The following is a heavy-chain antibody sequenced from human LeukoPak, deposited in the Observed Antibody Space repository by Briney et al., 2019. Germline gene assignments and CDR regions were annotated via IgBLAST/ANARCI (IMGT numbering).Heavy chain of an antibody. J-gene: IGHJ4*02. V-gene: IGHV3-21*01. D-gene: IGHD2-15*01. CDR1: GFTFGSYS. CDR2: ISSSSSYI. CDR3: ANTRKRYCSGGNCYSGILVYFDY. Sequence: GGSLRLSCAASGFTFGSYSMNWVRQAPGKGLEWVSSISSSSSYIYYADSVKGRFTISRDNSKNTLYLQMNSLRAEDTAVYYCANTRKRYCSGGNCYSGILVYFDYWGQGTLVTVSS.